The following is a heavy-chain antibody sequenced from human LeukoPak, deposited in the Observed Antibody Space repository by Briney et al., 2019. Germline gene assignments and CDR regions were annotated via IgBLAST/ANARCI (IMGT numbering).Heavy chain of an antibody. CDR3: ARGWFKSAAGNPYYFDY. Sequence: ASVKVSCKASGYTFTSYDINWVRQATGQGLEWMGWMNPNSGNTGYAQKFQGRVTMTRNTSISTAYMELSSLRSEDTAVYYCARGWFKSAAGNPYYFDYWGQGTLVTVSS. J-gene: IGHJ4*02. V-gene: IGHV1-8*01. D-gene: IGHD6-13*01. CDR2: MNPNSGNT. CDR1: GYTFTSYD.